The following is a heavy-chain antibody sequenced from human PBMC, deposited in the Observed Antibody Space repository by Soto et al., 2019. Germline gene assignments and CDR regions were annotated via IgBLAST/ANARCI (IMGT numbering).Heavy chain of an antibody. D-gene: IGHD1-26*01. Sequence: NLSLTCTVSGGSISSAGYYWIWIRQHPGKGLEWIGYIYYSGSTYYNPSLKSRVTISVDTSKNQFSLKLSSVTAADTAVYYWTYSGRSWPDFFDSSAEGAMV. CDR2: IYYSGST. CDR1: GGSISSAGYY. CDR3: TYSGRSWPDFFDS. J-gene: IGHJ3*01. V-gene: IGHV4-31*02.